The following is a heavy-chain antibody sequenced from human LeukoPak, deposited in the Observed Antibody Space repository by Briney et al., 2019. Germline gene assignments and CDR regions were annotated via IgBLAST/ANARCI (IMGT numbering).Heavy chain of an antibody. CDR3: ARGYMDYDFWSGWSGFDP. Sequence: KPSETLSLTCAVYGGSFSGYYWSWIRQPPEKGLEWIGEINHSGSTNYNPSLKSRVTISVDTSKNQFSLKLSSVTAADTAVYYCARGYMDYDFWSGWSGFDPWGQGTLVTVSS. V-gene: IGHV4-34*01. CDR2: INHSGST. J-gene: IGHJ5*02. D-gene: IGHD3-3*01. CDR1: GGSFSGYY.